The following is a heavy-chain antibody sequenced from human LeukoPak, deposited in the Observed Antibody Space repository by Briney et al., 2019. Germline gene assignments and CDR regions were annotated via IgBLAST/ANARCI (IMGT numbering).Heavy chain of an antibody. V-gene: IGHV3-23*01. Sequence: GGSLRLSCAASGFTFSTYAINWVRQAPGKGLEWVSAITGSGGSTYIADSVKGRLTISRDNSKNTLYLQMNSLRAEDTAVYYCAKATLGSCSGDRWYPFDYWGQGTLVTVSS. D-gene: IGHD2-15*01. CDR3: AKATLGSCSGDRWYPFDY. J-gene: IGHJ4*02. CDR2: ITGSGGST. CDR1: GFTFSTYA.